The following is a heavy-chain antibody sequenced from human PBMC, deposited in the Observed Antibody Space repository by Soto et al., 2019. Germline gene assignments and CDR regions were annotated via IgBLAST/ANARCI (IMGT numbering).Heavy chain of an antibody. CDR3: ARGQRFSDWFDP. J-gene: IGHJ5*02. Sequence: QVHLQESGPGLVKPSETLSLTCTVSGGAISTYYWTWIRQPAGKGLECIGRIYSSGSTKYNPSLQSRVTMSLDTSNNQFSLRLTSVTAADTAVYYCARGQRFSDWFDPWGQGTLVTVSS. V-gene: IGHV4-4*07. CDR1: GGAISTYY. D-gene: IGHD3-3*01. CDR2: IYSSGST.